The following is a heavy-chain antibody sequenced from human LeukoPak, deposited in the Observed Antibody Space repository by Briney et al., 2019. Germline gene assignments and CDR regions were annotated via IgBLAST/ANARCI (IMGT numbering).Heavy chain of an antibody. CDR1: GASVNNYY. Sequence: SETLSLTCTVSGASVNNYYWSWIRQPPGKGLEWIGYVSYSGETNFNPSLRSRVTMSVDTSKNHISLKLSSVSAADTAVYYCARGGMSTYYDSGGYYSYWGQGTLVTVSS. V-gene: IGHV4-59*02. D-gene: IGHD3-22*01. CDR2: VSYSGET. J-gene: IGHJ4*02. CDR3: ARGGMSTYYDSGGYYSY.